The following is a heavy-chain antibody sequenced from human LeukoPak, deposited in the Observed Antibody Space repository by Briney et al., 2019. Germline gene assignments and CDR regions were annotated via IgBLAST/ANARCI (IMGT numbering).Heavy chain of an antibody. D-gene: IGHD3-22*01. CDR2: IKQDGSEK. CDR1: GFTFSSYW. J-gene: IGHJ4*02. Sequence: PGGSLRLSCAASGFTFSSYWMRWVRQAPGRGLEWVANIKQDGSEKYYVDSVKGRFTISRDNAKKSLYLQMNSLRAEDTAMYYCASTTNYDSIRYHYHFDYWGQGTLVTVSS. CDR3: ASTTNYDSIRYHYHFDY. V-gene: IGHV3-7*05.